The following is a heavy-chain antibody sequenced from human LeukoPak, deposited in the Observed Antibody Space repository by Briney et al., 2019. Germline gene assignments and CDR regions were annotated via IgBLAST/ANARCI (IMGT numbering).Heavy chain of an antibody. CDR3: ARDRNPTTINWFDP. Sequence: SETLSLTCTVSGGSISTYYWSWIRQPAGKGLEWIGRIYTSGSTNYNPSLKSRVTMSVDTSKKQFSLKLSSVTAADTAVYYCARDRNPTTINWFDPWGQGTLVTVSS. CDR1: GGSISTYY. J-gene: IGHJ5*02. CDR2: IYTSGST. V-gene: IGHV4-4*07. D-gene: IGHD1-14*01.